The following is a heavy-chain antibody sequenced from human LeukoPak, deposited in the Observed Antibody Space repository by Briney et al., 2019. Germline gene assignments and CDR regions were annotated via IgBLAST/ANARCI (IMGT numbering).Heavy chain of an antibody. CDR1: GLPYSEYY. Sequence: GGPLTLLCAPSGLPYSEYYMRWTPEAPGKGVEWGSYISSSGSTIYYADSVKGRFTISRDNAKNSLVLQMNSLRVEDTAVYYCARDWRASPRNDYWGQGTLVTVSS. CDR3: ARDWRASPRNDY. V-gene: IGHV3-11*04. CDR2: ISSSGSTI. J-gene: IGHJ4*02.